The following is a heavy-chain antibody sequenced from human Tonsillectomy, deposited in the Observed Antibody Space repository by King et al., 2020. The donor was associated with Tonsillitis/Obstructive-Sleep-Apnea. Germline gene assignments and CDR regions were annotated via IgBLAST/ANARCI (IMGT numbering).Heavy chain of an antibody. CDR3: AREGGHGVGFDY. CDR2: IKQDGSEK. Sequence: EVQLVESGGGLVQSGGSLRLSCAASGFTISSYWMSWVRQAPGKGLEWVANIKQDGSEKHYVDSVKGRFTISRDNAKNSLYLQLNSLRAEDTGVYYCAREGGHGVGFDYWGQGTLVTDSS. CDR1: GFTISSYW. D-gene: IGHD3-16*01. J-gene: IGHJ4*02. V-gene: IGHV3-7*01.